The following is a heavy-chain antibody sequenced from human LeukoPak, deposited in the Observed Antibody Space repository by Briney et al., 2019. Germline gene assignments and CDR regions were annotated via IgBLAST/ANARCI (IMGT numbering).Heavy chain of an antibody. Sequence: PGRSLRLSCATSGFTFSTYAMQWVRQAPGKGLEWVAVISSDGNKKNYADSVKGRFTISKDNSKNTLYLQMNSLRAEDTALYYCARDVGRDTITTEIEYWGQGTLVTVSS. CDR2: ISSDGNKK. D-gene: IGHD4-11*01. J-gene: IGHJ4*02. CDR1: GFTFSTYA. CDR3: ARDVGRDTITTEIEY. V-gene: IGHV3-30-3*01.